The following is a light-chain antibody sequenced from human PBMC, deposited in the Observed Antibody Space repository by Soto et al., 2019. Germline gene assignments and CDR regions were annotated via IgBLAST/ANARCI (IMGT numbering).Light chain of an antibody. J-gene: IGLJ1*01. V-gene: IGLV2-14*01. CDR2: EVS. CDR3: ASYTIKTTYV. Sequence: QSVLTEPASVSVSPGQSITISCTGTNVDVGGYNYVSWYQHHPGKAPKLLIFEVSNRPSGVSNRFSGSKSGNTASLTISGLQSEDEADYYCASYTIKTTYVFGSGTKVTV. CDR1: NVDVGGYNY.